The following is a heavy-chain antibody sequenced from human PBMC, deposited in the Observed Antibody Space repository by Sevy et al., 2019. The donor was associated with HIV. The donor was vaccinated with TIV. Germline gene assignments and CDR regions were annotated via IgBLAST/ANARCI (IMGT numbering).Heavy chain of an antibody. D-gene: IGHD1-1*01. CDR3: ARAMWNDPIFDY. CDR1: GFTFSSYS. V-gene: IGHV3-21*01. Sequence: GGSLRLSCAASGFTFSSYSMNWVRQAPGKGLEWVSSISSSSSYIYYADSVKGRFTISRDNAKNSLYLQMNSLRAEDTAVYYCARAMWNDPIFDYWGQGTLVTVSS. J-gene: IGHJ4*02. CDR2: ISSSSSYI.